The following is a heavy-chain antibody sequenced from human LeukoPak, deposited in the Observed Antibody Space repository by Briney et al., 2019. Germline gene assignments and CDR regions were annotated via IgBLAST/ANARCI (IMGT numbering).Heavy chain of an antibody. Sequence: PSETLSLTCAVYGGSFSGYYWSWIRQPPGKGLEWIGEINHSGSTNYNPSLKSRATISVDTSKNQFSLKLSSVTAADTAVYYCARAGTDPDTAMDYYYYMDVWGKGTTVTVSS. CDR1: GGSFSGYY. CDR3: ARAGTDPDTAMDYYYYMDV. CDR2: INHSGST. D-gene: IGHD5-18*01. V-gene: IGHV4-34*01. J-gene: IGHJ6*03.